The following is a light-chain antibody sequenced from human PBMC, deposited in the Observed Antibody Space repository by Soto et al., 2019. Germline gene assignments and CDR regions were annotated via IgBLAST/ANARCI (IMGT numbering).Light chain of an antibody. CDR1: QSISTW. V-gene: IGKV1-5*01. CDR2: DTS. J-gene: IGKJ1*01. CDR3: QQYNSDWM. Sequence: DIQITQSPSTLSASVGDRVTITCRASQSISTWLAWYQQNPGKAAKLPIYDTSTLGSGDPSRCSGSGSGTQLTLPCTSRQPYDFSIYYGQQYNSDWMFAQGTKVQLK.